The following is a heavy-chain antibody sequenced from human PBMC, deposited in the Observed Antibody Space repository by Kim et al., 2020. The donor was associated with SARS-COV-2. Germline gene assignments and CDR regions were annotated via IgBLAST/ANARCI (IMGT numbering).Heavy chain of an antibody. CDR3: ASQKVYGDYVETYYYYGMDV. Sequence: ASVKVSCKASGYTFTGYYMHWVRQAPGQGLEWMGRINPNSGGTNYAQKFQGRVTMTRDTSISTAYMELSRLRSDDTAVYYCASQKVYGDYVETYYYYGMDVWGQGTTVTVSS. J-gene: IGHJ6*02. CDR1: GYTFTGYY. V-gene: IGHV1-2*06. CDR2: INPNSGGT. D-gene: IGHD4-17*01.